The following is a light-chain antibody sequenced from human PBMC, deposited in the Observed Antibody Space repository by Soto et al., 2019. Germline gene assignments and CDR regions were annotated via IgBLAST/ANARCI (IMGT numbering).Light chain of an antibody. CDR3: QQYHNLWT. CDR2: RAS. Sequence: EVGVTQSPGTVSFSPLEVAGLSFRGSHYIYSNVSWFQQRPGQAPRLLIYRASTRATGTPARFSGSGSGTEFTLTITSLPPEDFALYYCQQYHNLWTFAQGTKL. J-gene: IGKJ1*01. CDR1: HYIYSN. V-gene: IGKV3-15*01.